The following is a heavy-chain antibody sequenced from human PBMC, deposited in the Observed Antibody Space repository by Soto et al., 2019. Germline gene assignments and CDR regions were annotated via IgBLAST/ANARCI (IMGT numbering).Heavy chain of an antibody. CDR3: ARDGYCSSTSCSGPIYYYYYYMDV. J-gene: IGHJ6*03. V-gene: IGHV3-33*01. CDR1: GFTFSSYG. CDR2: IWYEGSNK. D-gene: IGHD2-2*03. Sequence: PGGPRRLSCAASGFTFSSYGMHGVRQAPGKGLGWVAVIWYEGSNKYYADSVKGRFTISRDNSKNTLYLQMNSLGAEDTAVYYWARDGYCSSTSCSGPIYYYYYYMDVWGKGTTVTVSS.